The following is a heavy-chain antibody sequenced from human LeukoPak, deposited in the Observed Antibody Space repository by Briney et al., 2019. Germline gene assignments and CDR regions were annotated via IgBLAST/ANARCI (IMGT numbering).Heavy chain of an antibody. V-gene: IGHV3-23*01. J-gene: IGHJ4*02. CDR2: IPGSGDTT. D-gene: IGHD2-8*02. CDR3: ARLSNTGNYFDS. Sequence: GGSLRLSCAAAGFSFSDYVMSWVRQAPGKGLEWVSSIPGSGDTTYHADSVMGRFTISRDNSKNTLTLQMNSLRVEDTAVYYCARLSNTGNYFDSWGQGILVTVSS. CDR1: GFSFSDYV.